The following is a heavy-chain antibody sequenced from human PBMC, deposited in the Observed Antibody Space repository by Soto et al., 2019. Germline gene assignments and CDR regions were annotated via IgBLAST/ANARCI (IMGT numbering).Heavy chain of an antibody. D-gene: IGHD6-19*01. CDR2: IYYSGST. Sequence: TSETLSLTCTVSGGSISSSSYYWGWIRQPPGKGLEWIGSIYYSGSTYYNPSLKSRVTISVDTSKNQFSLKLSSVTAADTAVYYCATSSGRGYGYRLFDYWGQGTLVTVSS. J-gene: IGHJ4*02. CDR1: GGSISSSSYY. V-gene: IGHV4-39*01. CDR3: ATSSGRGYGYRLFDY.